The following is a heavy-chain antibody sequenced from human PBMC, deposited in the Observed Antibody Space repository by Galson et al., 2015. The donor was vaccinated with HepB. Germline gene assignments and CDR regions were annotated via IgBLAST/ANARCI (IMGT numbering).Heavy chain of an antibody. J-gene: IGHJ4*02. V-gene: IGHV1-69*06. D-gene: IGHD3-16*01. CDR1: GDTFIKYA. CDR3: ARGDYEYVWGSYNY. Sequence: SVKVSCKASGDTFIKYAISWVRQAPGQGLEWMGGIIPNTALFGPPTYAQKFQGRVTITADTSTNTAYMELSSLRSEDTAMYYCARGDYEYVWGSYNYWGQGTLVTVSS. CDR2: IIPNTALFGPP.